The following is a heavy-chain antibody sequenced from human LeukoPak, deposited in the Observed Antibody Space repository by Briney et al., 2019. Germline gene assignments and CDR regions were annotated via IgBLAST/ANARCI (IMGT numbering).Heavy chain of an antibody. D-gene: IGHD4/OR15-4a*01. J-gene: IGHJ3*02. CDR1: GFTFSTSW. V-gene: IGHV3-74*01. CDR3: ARGVRAFDI. Sequence: GGSLRLSCAASGFTFSTSWIHWVRQVPGKGLVWVSLINSDGSSTIYADSVKGRFTISRDNAKNTLYLQMNSLRAEDTAVYHCARGVRAFDIWGQGTRVTVSS. CDR2: INSDGSST.